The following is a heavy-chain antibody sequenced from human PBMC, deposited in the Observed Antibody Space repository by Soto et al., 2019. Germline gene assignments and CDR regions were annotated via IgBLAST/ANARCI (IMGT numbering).Heavy chain of an antibody. Sequence: QVHLVQSSAEVKKPGSSVKVSCKASGGTFTSTAFSWVRQAPGQGLEWMEGIIPVLGTPNYAQKFQARVTITADASTTTVHMELSSLRSDDTAVYYCASSAGLDHLLNYYGLNVWGQGTTVTVSS. D-gene: IGHD6-13*01. CDR3: ASSAGLDHLLNYYGLNV. CDR1: GGTFTSTA. V-gene: IGHV1-69*01. CDR2: IIPVLGTP. J-gene: IGHJ6*02.